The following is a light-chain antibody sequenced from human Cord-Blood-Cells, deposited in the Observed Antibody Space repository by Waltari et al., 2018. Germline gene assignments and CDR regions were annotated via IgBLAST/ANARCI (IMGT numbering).Light chain of an antibody. CDR2: DAS. CDR3: QQYDNPPYT. CDR1: QDISNY. J-gene: IGKJ2*01. V-gene: IGKV1-33*01. Sequence: IQMTQSPSSLSASVGGRVTITCQASQDISNYLYWYQQKPGEDPKLLIYDASTLETGVPARFSGSGSGTDFTLTISSLQPEDFATYYCQQYDNPPYTFGQGTKLEIK.